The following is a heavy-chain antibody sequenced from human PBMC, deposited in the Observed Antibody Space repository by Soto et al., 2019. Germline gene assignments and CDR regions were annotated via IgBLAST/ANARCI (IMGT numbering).Heavy chain of an antibody. CDR2: IFYTGST. V-gene: IGHV4-59*12. CDR1: GGSISNYY. D-gene: IGHD4-17*01. Sequence: SETLSLTCTVSGGSISNYYWSWIRQPPGKGLECIGYIFYTGSTNYNPSLKSRVTMSLDTPKNQFSLKLNSVTAADTAVYYCAREYGDYFWFDSWGQGTLVTVSS. J-gene: IGHJ5*01. CDR3: AREYGDYFWFDS.